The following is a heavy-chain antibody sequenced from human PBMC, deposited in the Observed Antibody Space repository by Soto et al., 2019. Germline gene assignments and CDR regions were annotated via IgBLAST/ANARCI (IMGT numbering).Heavy chain of an antibody. CDR3: AKDRTVTIFGVHGY. J-gene: IGHJ4*02. V-gene: IGHV3-23*01. Sequence: GGSLRLSCAASGFTFSSYAMTWVRQAPGKGLEWVSGISGSGAGTYYADSVKGRFTISRDNSKNTLYLQMNSLRAEDTAVYYCAKDRTVTIFGVHGYWGQGTLVTVSS. CDR2: ISGSGAGT. CDR1: GFTFSSYA. D-gene: IGHD4-17*01.